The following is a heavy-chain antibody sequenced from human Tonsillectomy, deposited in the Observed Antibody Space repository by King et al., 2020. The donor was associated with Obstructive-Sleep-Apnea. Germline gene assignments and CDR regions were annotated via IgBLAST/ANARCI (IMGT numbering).Heavy chain of an antibody. J-gene: IGHJ4*02. CDR3: ARDRVGYSGYDR. CDR1: GGSVSNY. V-gene: IGHV4-59*02. Sequence: VQLQESVQGLVKHSETLALTCTFSGGSVSNYCIWIWQSPGKGLEWIGNIYNSWSSKYNPSLKSRVTISVVTSKNQFSLKLNFVTAADTAVYYCARDRVGYSGYDRWGQGTLVTVSS. D-gene: IGHD5-12*01. CDR2: IYNSWSS.